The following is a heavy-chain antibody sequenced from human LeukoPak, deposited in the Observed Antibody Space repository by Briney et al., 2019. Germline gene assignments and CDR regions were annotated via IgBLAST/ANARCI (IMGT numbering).Heavy chain of an antibody. V-gene: IGHV1-2*02. CDR2: INPKTGAA. J-gene: IGHJ4*02. CDR3: ARDFQGGIWASGY. CDR1: GYIFSDYY. D-gene: IGHD3-16*01. Sequence: ASVKVSCKASGYIFSDYYMHWVRQAPGQGLEWLGWINPKTGAADYAQKFQGRVTMTRDTSISTAYMELTRLRSDDTAVYYCARDFQGGIWASGYWGQGTLVTVSS.